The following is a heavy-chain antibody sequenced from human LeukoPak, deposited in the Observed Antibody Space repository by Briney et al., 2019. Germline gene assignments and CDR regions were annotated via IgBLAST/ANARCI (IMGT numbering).Heavy chain of an antibody. V-gene: IGHV4-30-2*01. CDR1: GYSINTGGYT. Sequence: SETLSLTCAVSGYSINTGGYTWSWIRQPPGKGLEYIGYIYHSGTTNYNPSLKSRVTMSVDRSKNQFSLKLTSVTAADTAVYYRARGGDYYDSWGQGTLVTVSS. CDR3: ARGGDYYDS. J-gene: IGHJ4*02. CDR2: IYHSGTT.